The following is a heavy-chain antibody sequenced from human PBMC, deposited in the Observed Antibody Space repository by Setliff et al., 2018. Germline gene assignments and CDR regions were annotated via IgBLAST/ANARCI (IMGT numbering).Heavy chain of an antibody. CDR3: ARHVFGSSSRFYNWFDP. D-gene: IGHD6-6*01. Sequence: PSETLSLTCAVSGYSTSSGYYWGWIRQPPGKGLEWIGSIYHSGSTYYNPSLKSRVTISVDTSKNQFSLKLTSVTAADTAVYYCARHVFGSSSRFYNWFDPRGQGTLVTVSS. CDR2: IYHSGST. V-gene: IGHV4-38-2*01. J-gene: IGHJ5*02. CDR1: GYSTSSGYY.